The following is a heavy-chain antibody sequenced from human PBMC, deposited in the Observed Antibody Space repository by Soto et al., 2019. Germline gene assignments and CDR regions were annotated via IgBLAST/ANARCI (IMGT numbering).Heavy chain of an antibody. CDR2: SSATGAGT. J-gene: IGHJ4*02. V-gene: IGHV3-23*01. CDR1: GFTFSSYG. CDR3: AKDRRAGGNYGFYSDF. Sequence: EVQLLESGGGLVQPGGSLRLSCAASGFTFSSYGMTWVRQAPGKGLEWVSFSSATGAGTYYADSVKGRFTISRDNSKTTLYLQMTSLTADDTAVYYCAKDRRAGGNYGFYSDFWGQGALLIVSS. D-gene: IGHD1-7*01.